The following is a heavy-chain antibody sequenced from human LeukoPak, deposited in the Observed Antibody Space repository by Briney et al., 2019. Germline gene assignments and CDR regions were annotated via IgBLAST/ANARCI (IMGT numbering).Heavy chain of an antibody. Sequence: GGSLRLSCAASGFTFDDYGMTWVRQAPGKGLEWVSVIYSGGSTYYADSVKGRFTISRDNSKNTLYLQMNSLRAEDTAVYYCARDGYSGYDFFDYWGQGTLVTVSS. CDR3: ARDGYSGYDFFDY. J-gene: IGHJ4*02. V-gene: IGHV3-66*01. D-gene: IGHD5-12*01. CDR2: IYSGGST. CDR1: GFTFDDYG.